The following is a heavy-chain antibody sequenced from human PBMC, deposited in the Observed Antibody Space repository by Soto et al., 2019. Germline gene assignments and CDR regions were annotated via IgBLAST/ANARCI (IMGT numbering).Heavy chain of an antibody. D-gene: IGHD3-3*01. V-gene: IGHV3-48*04. CDR3: ARAGSLTVSGLDLDY. Sequence: EVQLVESGGGLVQPGGSLRVSCVASGFTFSSYSMNWVRQAPGKGLEWVSYITKNSGSIFYADSVKGRFAIARDNAKNSLFLHMSSLRAEDTAVYYCARAGSLTVSGLDLDYWGQGILVTVSS. CDR2: ITKNSGSI. CDR1: GFTFSSYS. J-gene: IGHJ4*02.